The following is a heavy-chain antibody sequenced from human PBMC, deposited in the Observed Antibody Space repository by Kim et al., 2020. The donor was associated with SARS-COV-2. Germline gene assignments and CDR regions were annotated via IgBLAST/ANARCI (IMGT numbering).Heavy chain of an antibody. CDR1: GFTFSSYG. J-gene: IGHJ4*02. Sequence: GGSLRLSCAASGFTFSSYGMHWVRQAPGKGLEWVAVISYDGSNKYYADSVKGRFTISRDNSKNTLYLQMNSLRAEDTAVYYCAKDHKVVGATFDYWGQGTLVTVSS. CDR2: ISYDGSNK. D-gene: IGHD1-26*01. CDR3: AKDHKVVGATFDY. V-gene: IGHV3-30*18.